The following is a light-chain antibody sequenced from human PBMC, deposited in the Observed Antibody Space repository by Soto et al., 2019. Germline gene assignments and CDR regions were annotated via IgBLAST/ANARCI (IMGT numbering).Light chain of an antibody. V-gene: IGKV3-20*01. CDR3: QQYGSSRPVS. Sequence: EIVLTQFRGTLILSPGERATLSCRASEGVSSTYLAWYQQKPGQPPRLLIYGASSRATGIPDRFSGSGSGTDFALTIGRLEPEDFAVYYCQQYGSSRPVSFGGGTRVDIK. J-gene: IGKJ4*01. CDR1: EGVSSTY. CDR2: GAS.